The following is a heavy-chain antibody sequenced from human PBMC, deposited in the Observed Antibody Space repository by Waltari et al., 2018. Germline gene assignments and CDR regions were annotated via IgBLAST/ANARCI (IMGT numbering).Heavy chain of an antibody. CDR3: ARDPEFNSGYLIDY. D-gene: IGHD5-12*01. CDR1: GGSISSSSYY. J-gene: IGHJ4*02. CDR2: IYYSGSN. Sequence: QLQLQESGPGLVKPSETLSLTCTVSGGSISSSSYYWGWIRQPPGKGLEWIGSIYYSGSNYYNPSLKSRVTISVDTSKNQFSLKLSSVTAADTAVYYCARDPEFNSGYLIDYWGQGTLVTVSS. V-gene: IGHV4-39*07.